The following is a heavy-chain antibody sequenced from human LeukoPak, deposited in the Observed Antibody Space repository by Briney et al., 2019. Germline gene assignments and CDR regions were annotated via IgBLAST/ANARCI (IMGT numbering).Heavy chain of an antibody. CDR2: IISDGSST. V-gene: IGHV3-74*01. J-gene: IGHJ4*02. CDR1: GFTFSNYG. Sequence: GGSLRLSCAASGFTFSNYGMHWVRQAPGEGLVWVSRIISDGSSTSYADSVKGRFTISRDNAKNTLYLQMNSLRAEDTAVYYCARDSSFASFDYWGQGTLVTVSS. D-gene: IGHD2-2*01. CDR3: ARDSSFASFDY.